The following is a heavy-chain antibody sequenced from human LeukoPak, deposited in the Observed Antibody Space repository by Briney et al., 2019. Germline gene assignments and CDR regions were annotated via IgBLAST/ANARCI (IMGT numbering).Heavy chain of an antibody. CDR2: IRNKAGNYAT. J-gene: IGHJ4*02. CDR1: GFTFSGSA. V-gene: IGHV3-73*01. CDR3: TGGTTITTLDY. Sequence: PGGSLRLSCAASGFTFSGSAMHWVRQASGKGLERVGRIRNKAGNYATEYTASVKGRFTISRDDSKNTAYLQMNSLKTEDTAVYYCTGGTTITTLDYWGQGVLVTVSS. D-gene: IGHD4-11*01.